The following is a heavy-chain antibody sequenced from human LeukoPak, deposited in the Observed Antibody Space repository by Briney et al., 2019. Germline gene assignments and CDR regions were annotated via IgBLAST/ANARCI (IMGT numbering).Heavy chain of an antibody. Sequence: GASVKVSCKASGGTFSSYAICWVRQAPGQGLEWMGGIIPIFGTVNYAQKFQGRVTITTDESTSTAYMELSSLRSEDTAVYYCARDLPAGDSSLSPTRAPYYYYMDVWGKGTTVTVSS. V-gene: IGHV1-69*05. J-gene: IGHJ6*03. D-gene: IGHD3-22*01. CDR3: ARDLPAGDSSLSPTRAPYYYYMDV. CDR1: GGTFSSYA. CDR2: IIPIFGTV.